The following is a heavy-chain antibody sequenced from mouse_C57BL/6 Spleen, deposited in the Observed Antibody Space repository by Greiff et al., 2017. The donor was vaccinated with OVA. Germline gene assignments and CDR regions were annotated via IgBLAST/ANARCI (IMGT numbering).Heavy chain of an antibody. D-gene: IGHD4-1*01. CDR3: ARGGGLGWFAY. J-gene: IGHJ3*01. CDR1: GYTFTDYY. Sequence: VQLQQSGPELAKPGASVKISCKASGYTFTDYYMNWVKQSHGKSLEWIGDINPNNGGTSYNQKFKGKATLTVDKSSSTAYMELRSLTSEDSAVYYCARGGGLGWFAYWGQGTLVTVSA. V-gene: IGHV1-26*01. CDR2: INPNNGGT.